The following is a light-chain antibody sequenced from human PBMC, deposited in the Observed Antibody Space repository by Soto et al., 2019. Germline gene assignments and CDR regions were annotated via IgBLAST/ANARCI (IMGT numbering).Light chain of an antibody. V-gene: IGLV1-47*01. CDR1: SSNIGSNS. Sequence: QSVLTQPPSASGTPGQRVTISCFGSSSNIGSNSVYWYQQLPGTAPKLLIFKNSQRPSGVPDRFSGSKSGTSASLAVSGLRSGDEADYYCAAWDDRLRGFLFGPGTKVTVL. CDR3: AAWDDRLRGFL. J-gene: IGLJ1*01. CDR2: KNS.